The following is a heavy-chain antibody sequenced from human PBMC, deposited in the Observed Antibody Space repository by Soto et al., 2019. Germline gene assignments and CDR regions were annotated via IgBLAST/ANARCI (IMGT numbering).Heavy chain of an antibody. D-gene: IGHD2-15*01. Sequence: QITLKESGPTLVKPTQTLTLTCTFSGFSLTTSGMGVGWIRQPPGRALEWLALIYWDDDKRYSPSLKSSLTITHYTANNPVLLTVTDIHPVDSSPYYCLRRRRLCDGSPCYYNWFAPWCQGALLPVSS. CDR3: LRRRRLCDGSPCYYNWFAP. J-gene: IGHJ5*02. CDR1: GFSLTTSGMG. CDR2: IYWDDDK. V-gene: IGHV2-5*02.